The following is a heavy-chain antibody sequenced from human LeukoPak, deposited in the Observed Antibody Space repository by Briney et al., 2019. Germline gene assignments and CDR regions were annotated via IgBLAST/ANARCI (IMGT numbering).Heavy chain of an antibody. CDR1: GFSFSSYW. D-gene: IGHD2/OR15-2a*01. CDR3: ARVSFCPRCHFDY. Sequence: PGGSLRRSCAASGFSFSSYWMHWVRQAPGKGLVWVARISSDGSSALSADSVRGRFTISRDNADNTLYLQLNCLRAEDTAVYYCARVSFCPRCHFDYWGQGTLVTVSS. V-gene: IGHV3-74*03. J-gene: IGHJ4*02. CDR2: ISSDGSSA.